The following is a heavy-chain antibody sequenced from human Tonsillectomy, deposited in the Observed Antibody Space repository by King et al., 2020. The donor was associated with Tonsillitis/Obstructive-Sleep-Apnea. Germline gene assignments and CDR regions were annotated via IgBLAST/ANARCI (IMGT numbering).Heavy chain of an antibody. CDR1: GYSFTSYW. J-gene: IGHJ5*02. D-gene: IGHD2-15*01. Sequence: VQLVESGAEVKKPGESLRISCKGSGYSFTSYWISWVRQMPGKGLEWMGRIDPSDSYTNYSPSFQGHVTISADKSISTAYLQWSSLKASDTAMYYCARRFKGSDLLEGWFDPWGQGTLVTVSS. V-gene: IGHV5-10-1*03. CDR3: ARRFKGSDLLEGWFDP. CDR2: IDPSDSYT.